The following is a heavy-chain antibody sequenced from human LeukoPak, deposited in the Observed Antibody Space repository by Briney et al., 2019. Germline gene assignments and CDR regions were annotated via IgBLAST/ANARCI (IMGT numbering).Heavy chain of an antibody. CDR2: ISSGGDTI. J-gene: IGHJ4*02. V-gene: IGHV3-11*01. Sequence: GRSLRLSRAASGFSFSDYYMTWIRQSPGKGLEWVSFISSGGDTIYYADSVKGRFIISRDNAKNSLYLQMNSLRAEDTAMYYCARAGYYDVFTGYFDWGQGTLVTVSS. CDR1: GFSFSDYY. CDR3: ARAGYYDVFTGYFD. D-gene: IGHD3-9*01.